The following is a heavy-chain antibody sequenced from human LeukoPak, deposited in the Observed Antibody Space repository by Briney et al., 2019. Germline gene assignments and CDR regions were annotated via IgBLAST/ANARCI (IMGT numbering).Heavy chain of an antibody. CDR3: AKDGRYYYDSSGYFWN. Sequence: GGSLRLSCAASGFTFSSYWMSWVRQAPGKGLEWVAFIRYDGSNKYYADSVKGRFTISRDNSKNTLYLQMNSLRAEDTAVYYCAKDGRYYYDSSGYFWNWGQGTLVTVSS. CDR1: GFTFSSYW. D-gene: IGHD3-22*01. J-gene: IGHJ4*02. V-gene: IGHV3-30*02. CDR2: IRYDGSNK.